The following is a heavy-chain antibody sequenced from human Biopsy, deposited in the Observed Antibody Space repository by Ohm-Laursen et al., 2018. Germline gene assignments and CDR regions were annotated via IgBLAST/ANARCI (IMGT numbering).Heavy chain of an antibody. D-gene: IGHD5-18*01. CDR2: IFYDGSNT. V-gene: IGHV3-30*18. Sequence: SLRLSCSASGFTFNNYGMKWVRQAPGKGLEWVAFIFYDGSNTYYADSVKGRFTISRDNSRETLYLQMSSLRAEDTAVYYCAKDRYNYTPIGGFSMDVWGQGTTVTVSS. J-gene: IGHJ6*02. CDR3: AKDRYNYTPIGGFSMDV. CDR1: GFTFNNYG.